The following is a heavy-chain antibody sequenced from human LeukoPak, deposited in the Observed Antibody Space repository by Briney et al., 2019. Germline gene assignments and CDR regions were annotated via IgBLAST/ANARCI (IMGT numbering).Heavy chain of an antibody. CDR1: GFTFNSYA. D-gene: IGHD3-22*01. Sequence: GSLRVSCAASGFTFNSYAMHWVRQAPGKGLEWVANIKQDGSEKYYVDSVKGRFTVSRDNAKNSLYLQTNSLRAEDTAVYSCVRDGDTSGYTNWGQGTLVTVSS. V-gene: IGHV3-7*01. CDR2: IKQDGSEK. J-gene: IGHJ4*02. CDR3: VRDGDTSGYTN.